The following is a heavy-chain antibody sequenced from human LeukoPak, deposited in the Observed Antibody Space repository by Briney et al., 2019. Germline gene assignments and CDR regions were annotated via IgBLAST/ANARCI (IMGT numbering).Heavy chain of an antibody. J-gene: IGHJ6*03. CDR2: ISSSSSYI. CDR1: GFTFSSYE. D-gene: IGHD2-8*01. CDR3: ARTNANIPGLAYYMDV. V-gene: IGHV3-21*01. Sequence: KPGGSLRLSCAASGFTFSSYEMNWVRQAPGKGLGWVSSISSSSSYIYYADSVKGRFTISRDNAKNSLYLQMNSLRAEDTAVYYCARTNANIPGLAYYMDVWGKGTTVTISS.